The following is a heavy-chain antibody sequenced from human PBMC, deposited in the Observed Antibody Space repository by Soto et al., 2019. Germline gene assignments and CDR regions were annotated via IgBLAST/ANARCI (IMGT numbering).Heavy chain of an antibody. Sequence: PSETLSLTCTVSGGSISSGGYYWSWIRQHPGKGLEWNGYIYYSGSTYYNPSLKSRVTISVDTSKNQFSLKLSSVTAADTAVYYCANSPYGDYGVYGIDVWGQGTTVTVSS. CDR1: GGSISSGGYY. J-gene: IGHJ6*02. D-gene: IGHD4-17*01. CDR3: ANSPYGDYGVYGIDV. V-gene: IGHV4-31*03. CDR2: IYYSGST.